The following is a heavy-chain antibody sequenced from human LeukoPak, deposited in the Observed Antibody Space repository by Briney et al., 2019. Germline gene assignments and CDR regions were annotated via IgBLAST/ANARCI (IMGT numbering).Heavy chain of an antibody. V-gene: IGHV4-34*01. J-gene: IGHJ5*02. CDR1: GFTFNTFW. Sequence: PGGSLRLSCAASGFTFNTFWMHWVRQPPGKGLEWIGEINHSGSTNYNPSLKSRVTISVDTSKNQFSLKLSSVTAADTAVYYCARDRRSRGFDPWGQGTLVTVSS. D-gene: IGHD1-26*01. CDR3: ARDRRSRGFDP. CDR2: INHSGST.